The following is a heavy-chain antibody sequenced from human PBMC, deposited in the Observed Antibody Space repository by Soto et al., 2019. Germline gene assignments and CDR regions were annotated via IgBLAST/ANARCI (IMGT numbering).Heavy chain of an antibody. J-gene: IGHJ6*02. CDR2: INTYNGNT. CDR3: AMVDVYVTPSPQDV. Sequence: ASVKVSCKASGYTFTNSGISWVRQAPGQGLEWMGWINTYNGNTKYAQNVQGRVTLTTDTSTSTAYMELRSLRSNDTAIYYCAMVDVYVTPSPQDVWGQGTTVTVSS. D-gene: IGHD3-16*01. CDR1: GYTFTNSG. V-gene: IGHV1-18*01.